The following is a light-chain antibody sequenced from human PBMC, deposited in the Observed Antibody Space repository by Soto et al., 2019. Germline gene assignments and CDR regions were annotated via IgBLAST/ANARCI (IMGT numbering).Light chain of an antibody. CDR2: HNS. Sequence: QSVLTQPPSVSGAPGQRVTISCTGSSSNIGAGYDVHWYQQLPGTAPKLLIYHNSNRPSGVPDRFSGSKSGTSASLAITGLQAEDEADYYCQSYDSSLSAHVVFGGGTKVTV. V-gene: IGLV1-40*01. CDR3: QSYDSSLSAHVV. J-gene: IGLJ2*01. CDR1: SSNIGAGYD.